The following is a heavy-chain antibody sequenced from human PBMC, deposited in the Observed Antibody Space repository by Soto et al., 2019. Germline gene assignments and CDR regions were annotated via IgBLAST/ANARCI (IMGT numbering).Heavy chain of an antibody. V-gene: IGHV3-23*01. Sequence: EVRLLESGGGLVQPGGSLRLSCAASRFTFRLYAMSWVRQAPGKGLEWVSGISGGGGRIYYADPVKGRFIISRDNSKATLSLQMNSLKAEDTAVYYCANVMWGDWNYSDPDFWSASWGQGTLVTVSS. J-gene: IGHJ4*02. D-gene: IGHD1-7*01. CDR3: ANVMWGDWNYSDPDFWSAS. CDR1: RFTFRLYA. CDR2: ISGGGGRI.